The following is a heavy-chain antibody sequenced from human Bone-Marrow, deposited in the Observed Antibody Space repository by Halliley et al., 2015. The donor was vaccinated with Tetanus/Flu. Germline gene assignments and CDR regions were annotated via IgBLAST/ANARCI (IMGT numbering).Heavy chain of an antibody. V-gene: IGHV4-30-4*01. CDR2: VYSTGAT. J-gene: IGHJ4*02. CDR3: GRESPDSSGYFLFDS. D-gene: IGHD5-18*01. Sequence: IGYVYSTGATYYTPSLKSRVAISIDTSKNQFSLDVYSVTAADTAVYYCGRESPDSSGYFLFDSWGQGTLVTVSS.